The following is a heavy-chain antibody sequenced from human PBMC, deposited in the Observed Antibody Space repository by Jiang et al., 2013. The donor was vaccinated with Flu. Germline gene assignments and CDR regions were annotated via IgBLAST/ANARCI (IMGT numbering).Heavy chain of an antibody. CDR2: INTNTGNP. CDR3: ARELPGIAVAGTPGDAFDI. V-gene: IGHV7-4-1*02. CDR1: GYSFTSYA. Sequence: QSGSELKKPGASVKVSCKASGYSFTSYAMNWVRQAPGQGLEWMGWINTNTGNPTYAQGFTGRFVFSLDTSVSTAYLQISSLKAEDTAVYYCARELPGIAVAGTPGDAFDIWGQGTMVTVSS. D-gene: IGHD6-19*01. J-gene: IGHJ3*02.